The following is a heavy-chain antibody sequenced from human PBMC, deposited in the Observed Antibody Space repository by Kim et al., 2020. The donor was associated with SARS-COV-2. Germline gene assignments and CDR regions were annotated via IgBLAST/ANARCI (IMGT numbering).Heavy chain of an antibody. CDR3: ARDSRRYCSSTSCYEGEYYYYGMEV. V-gene: IGHV4-4*02. CDR1: GGSISSSNW. J-gene: IGHJ6*02. Sequence: SETLSLTCAVSGGSISSSNWWSWVRQPPGQGLEWIGEIYHRGSTNYNPSPKSRVTILVDKSKNQFSLKLSAVTAADTAVYYCARDSRRYCSSTSCYEGEYYYYGMEVWGQGTTVTVSS. D-gene: IGHD2-2*01. CDR2: IYHRGST.